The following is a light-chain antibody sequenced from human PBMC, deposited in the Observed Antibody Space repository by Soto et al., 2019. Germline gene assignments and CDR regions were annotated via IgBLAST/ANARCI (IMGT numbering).Light chain of an antibody. V-gene: IGKV3-20*01. CDR2: GAS. CDR3: HQYGTSPPWT. Sequence: EIVLTQSPGTLSLSPGERATLSCRASESVNSRHLAWFQQKPGQAPRILIYGASNRATGIPDRFSGSGSGTEFTLTVSSLETEDFAVYYCHQYGTSPPWTFGQGNKVEIK. J-gene: IGKJ1*01. CDR1: ESVNSRH.